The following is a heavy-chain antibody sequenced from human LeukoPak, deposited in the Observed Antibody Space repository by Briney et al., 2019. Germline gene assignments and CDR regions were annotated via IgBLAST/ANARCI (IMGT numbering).Heavy chain of an antibody. CDR1: GYTFTSYG. CDR2: ISAYNGNT. V-gene: IGHV1-18*01. D-gene: IGHD1-26*01. J-gene: IGHJ5*02. CDR3: ARDEASGSYNWFDP. Sequence: ASVKVSCNASGYTFTSYGISWVRQAPGQGLEWMGWISAYNGNTNYAQKLQGRVTMTTDTSTSTAYMELRSLRSDDTAVYYCARDEASGSYNWFDPWGQGTLVTVSS.